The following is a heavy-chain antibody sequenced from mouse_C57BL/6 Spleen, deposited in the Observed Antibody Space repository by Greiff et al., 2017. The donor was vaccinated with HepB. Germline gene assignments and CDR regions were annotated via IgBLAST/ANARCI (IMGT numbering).Heavy chain of an antibody. Sequence: QVQLQQPGAELVRPGSSVKLSCKASGYTFTSYWMHWVKQRPIQGLEWIGNIDPSDSETHYNQKFKDKATLTVDKSSSTAYMQLSSLTSEDSAVYYCARGWLDYYGSSYWYFDVWGTGTTVTVSS. CDR2: IDPSDSET. J-gene: IGHJ1*03. CDR3: ARGWLDYYGSSYWYFDV. D-gene: IGHD1-1*01. CDR1: GYTFTSYW. V-gene: IGHV1-52*01.